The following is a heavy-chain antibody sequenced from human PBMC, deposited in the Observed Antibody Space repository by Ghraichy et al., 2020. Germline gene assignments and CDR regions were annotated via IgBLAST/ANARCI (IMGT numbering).Heavy chain of an antibody. J-gene: IGHJ5*02. Sequence: SETLSLTCTVSGGSVSSGSYYWSWIRQPPGKGLEWIGYIYYSGSTNCNPSLKSRVTISVDTSKNQFSLKLSSVTAADTAVYYCARDKGELLPNWFDPWGQGTLVTVSS. D-gene: IGHD1-26*01. V-gene: IGHV4-61*01. CDR1: GGSVSSGSYY. CDR2: IYYSGST. CDR3: ARDKGELLPNWFDP.